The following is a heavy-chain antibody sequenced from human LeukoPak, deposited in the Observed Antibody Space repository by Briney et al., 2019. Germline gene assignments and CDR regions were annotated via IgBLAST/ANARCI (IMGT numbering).Heavy chain of an antibody. CDR1: GFTFSSFS. CDR3: ARDPPYSGSYFQH. J-gene: IGHJ1*01. CDR2: ISSSSYI. D-gene: IGHD1-26*01. Sequence: GGSLRLSCAASGFTFSSFSMQWARQAPGKGLEWVSSISSSSYIYYADSVKGRFTISRDNAKNSLYLQMNSLRAEDTAVYYCARDPPYSGSYFQHWGQGTLVTVSS. V-gene: IGHV3-21*01.